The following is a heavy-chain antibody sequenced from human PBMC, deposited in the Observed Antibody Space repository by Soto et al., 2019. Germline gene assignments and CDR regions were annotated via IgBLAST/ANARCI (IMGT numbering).Heavy chain of an antibody. CDR3: AKGAWGSVCDY. D-gene: IGHD3-16*01. CDR2: IGSGGDT. Sequence: DVQVLESGGGLVQPGGSLRLSCAASGFSFSNFGMSWVRQPPGKGLEWVSGIGSGGDTYYADSVKGRFTISRDNAKNTVYLQMSSLRAEDTAVYYCAKGAWGSVCDYLGQGTLVTVSS. V-gene: IGHV3-23*01. CDR1: GFSFSNFG. J-gene: IGHJ4*02.